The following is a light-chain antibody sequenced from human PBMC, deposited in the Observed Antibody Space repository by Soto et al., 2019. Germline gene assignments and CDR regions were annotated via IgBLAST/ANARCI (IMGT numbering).Light chain of an antibody. Sequence: EIVMTQSPATLSVSPGERATLSCRASHSVNSNLAWYQQRPGQAPRRLISGASTRATGVPARFSGSGSETEFTITISSLQSEDFAVYYCQQYNNWWTFGQGTKVEIK. V-gene: IGKV3-15*01. CDR3: QQYNNWWT. J-gene: IGKJ1*01. CDR2: GAS. CDR1: HSVNSN.